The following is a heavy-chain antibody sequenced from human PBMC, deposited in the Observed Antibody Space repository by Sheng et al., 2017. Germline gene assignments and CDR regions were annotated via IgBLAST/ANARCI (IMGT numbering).Heavy chain of an antibody. J-gene: IGHJ5*02. CDR2: INHSGST. Sequence: QVQLQQWGAGLLKPSETLSLTCAVYGGSFSGYYWSWIRQPPGKGLEWIGEINHSGSTNYNPSLKSRVTISVDTSKNQFSLKLSSVTAADTAVYYCARASRIQYDFWSGYPNWFDPGPGNPGHRLL. CDR3: ARASRIQYDFWSGYPNWFDP. V-gene: IGHV4-34*01. D-gene: IGHD3-3*01. CDR1: GGSFSGYY.